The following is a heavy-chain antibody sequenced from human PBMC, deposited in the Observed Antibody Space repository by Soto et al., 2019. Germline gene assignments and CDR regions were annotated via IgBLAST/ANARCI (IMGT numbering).Heavy chain of an antibody. CDR3: ARGGDGYNYEPTDAFDI. CDR1: GGSISSGGYS. Sequence: SETLSLTCTVSGGSISSGGYSWTWIRQHPGKGLEWIGYIYYSGSTYYKPSLKSRITISVDTSKNQLSLKLSSVTAADTAVYYCARGGDGYNYEPTDAFDIWGQGTMVTVS. V-gene: IGHV4-31*03. CDR2: IYYSGST. D-gene: IGHD5-12*01. J-gene: IGHJ3*02.